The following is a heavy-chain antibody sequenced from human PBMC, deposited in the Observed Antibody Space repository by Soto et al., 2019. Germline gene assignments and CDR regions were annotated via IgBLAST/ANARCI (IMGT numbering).Heavy chain of an antibody. D-gene: IGHD3-3*01. J-gene: IGHJ6*01. CDR3: ARASAYDFGSGHDLDV. CDR1: GGTFTRFA. V-gene: IGHV1-69*06. CDR2: IIPVYGAA. Sequence: QVQLVKSGAEVKKPGSSVKVSCTASGGTFTRFAFSWVRQAPGQGLEWLGGIIPVYGAANYAEKFQGRVTTTADRSTSTAYMELSSLRSDVTAVYYCARASAYDFGSGHDLDVWGQGTSVTVSS.